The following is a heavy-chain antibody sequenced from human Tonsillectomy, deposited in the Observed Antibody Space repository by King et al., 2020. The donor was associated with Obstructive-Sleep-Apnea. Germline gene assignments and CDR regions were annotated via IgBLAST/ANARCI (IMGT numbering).Heavy chain of an antibody. CDR3: ATSSGYYFTEYGMDV. V-gene: IGHV3-66*01. CDR1: GFSVSRHY. Sequence: VQLVESGGCLVQPGGSLRLSCAGSGFSVSRHYMTWVRHAPGEGLECVSFIYSGGSTGDADSVNGRFTIYRDNSKNTLYLQMNGLRAEDTAVYYCATSSGYYFTEYGMDVWGQGTTVTVSS. D-gene: IGHD3-22*01. CDR2: IYSGGST. J-gene: IGHJ6*02.